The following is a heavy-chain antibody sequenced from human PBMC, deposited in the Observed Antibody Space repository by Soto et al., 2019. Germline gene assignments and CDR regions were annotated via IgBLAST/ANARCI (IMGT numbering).Heavy chain of an antibody. Sequence: PSETLSLTCTVSGGSISSHYWTWIWIRQLPGRGLEWVGYIYDSVKTKYNPSLKSRVTISVDTSKNQFSLQLSSVTAADTAVYYCARDEVRYYDFFGGYSEVGYYSGMDVWGQGTTVTVSS. J-gene: IGHJ6*02. CDR1: GGSISSHY. CDR2: IYDSVKT. D-gene: IGHD3-3*01. CDR3: ARDEVRYYDFFGGYSEVGYYSGMDV. V-gene: IGHV4-59*11.